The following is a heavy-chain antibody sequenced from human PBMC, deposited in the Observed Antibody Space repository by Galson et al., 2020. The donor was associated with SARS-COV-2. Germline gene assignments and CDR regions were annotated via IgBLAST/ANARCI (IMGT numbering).Heavy chain of an antibody. CDR2: TYYSSTWYH. CDR1: GDSVSSSSAA. D-gene: IGHD3-10*01. J-gene: IGHJ4*02. CDR3: ARDRGSGMHFLDQ. V-gene: IGHV6-1*01. Sequence: KASETLSLTCVISGDSVSSSSAAWDWIRQSPSRGLEWLGRTYYSSTWYHDYAGSVKSRITVSPDTAKNQFSLHLNSVTPEDTAVYYCARDRGSGMHFLDQWGQGTLVTVSS.